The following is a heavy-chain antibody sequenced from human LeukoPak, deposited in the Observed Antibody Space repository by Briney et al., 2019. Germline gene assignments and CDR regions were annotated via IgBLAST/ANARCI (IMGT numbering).Heavy chain of an antibody. D-gene: IGHD3-10*01. CDR2: ISGSGGST. CDR3: ALPMVRGARSNWFDP. CDR1: GFTFSSYA. Sequence: GGSLRLSCAASGFTFSSYAMSWVRQAPGKGLERVSAISGSGGSTYYADSVKGRFTISRDNSKNTLYLQMNSLRAEDTAVYYCALPMVRGARSNWFDPWGQGTLVTVSS. J-gene: IGHJ5*02. V-gene: IGHV3-23*01.